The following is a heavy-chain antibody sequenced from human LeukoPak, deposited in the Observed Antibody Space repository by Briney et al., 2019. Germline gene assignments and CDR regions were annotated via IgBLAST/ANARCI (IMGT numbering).Heavy chain of an antibody. D-gene: IGHD2-15*01. V-gene: IGHV3-23*01. Sequence: GGSLRLSCAASGFTFSSYAMSWVRQAPGKGLEWVSAISGSGGSTYYADSVKGRFTISRDNSKNTLYLQMNSLRAEDTAVYYCAKGQGYCSGGSCYRPRRYYYHYGMDVWGQGTTVTVSS. CDR1: GFTFSSYA. CDR2: ISGSGGST. J-gene: IGHJ6*02. CDR3: AKGQGYCSGGSCYRPRRYYYHYGMDV.